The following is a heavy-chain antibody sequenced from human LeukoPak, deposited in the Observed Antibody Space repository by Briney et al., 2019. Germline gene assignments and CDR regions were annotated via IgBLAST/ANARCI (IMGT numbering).Heavy chain of an antibody. CDR1: GFTFSSYA. D-gene: IGHD1-20*01. J-gene: IGHJ5*02. CDR3: AKDRGSRVTGTTPWFDP. V-gene: IGHV3-30-3*01. CDR2: ISYDGSNK. Sequence: GGSLRLSCAASGFTFSSYAMHWVRQAPGKGLEGVAVISYDGSNKYYADSVKGGFTISRDNSKNTLYLQMNSLRAEDTAVYYCAKDRGSRVTGTTPWFDPWGQGTLVIVSS.